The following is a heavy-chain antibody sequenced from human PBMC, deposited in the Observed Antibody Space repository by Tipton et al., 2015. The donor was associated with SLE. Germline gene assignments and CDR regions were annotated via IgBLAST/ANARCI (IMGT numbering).Heavy chain of an antibody. CDR1: GFTFSSYA. CDR2: ISYDGSNK. V-gene: IGHV3-30-3*01. J-gene: IGHJ3*02. CDR3: ARGDAFDI. Sequence: RSLRLSCAASGFTFSSYAMHWVRQAPGKGLEWVAVISYDGSNKYYADSVKGRFTISRDNSKNTLYLQMNSLRAEDTAVYYCARGDAFDIWGQGTMVTVSS.